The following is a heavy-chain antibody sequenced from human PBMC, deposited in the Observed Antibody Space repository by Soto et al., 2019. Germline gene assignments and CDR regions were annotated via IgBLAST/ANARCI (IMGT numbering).Heavy chain of an antibody. V-gene: IGHV3-30-3*01. CDR1: VFTFSSYA. CDR2: ISYDGSNK. D-gene: IGHD3-22*01. Sequence: GGCLRLSCAASVFTFSSYAMHWVRQAPGKGLEWVAVISYDGSNKYYADSVKGRFTISRDNSKNTLYLQMNSLRAEDTAVYYCARDRVGVVVSIAPHYYSGMDVWGQGTTVTVS. CDR3: ARDRVGVVVSIAPHYYSGMDV. J-gene: IGHJ6*02.